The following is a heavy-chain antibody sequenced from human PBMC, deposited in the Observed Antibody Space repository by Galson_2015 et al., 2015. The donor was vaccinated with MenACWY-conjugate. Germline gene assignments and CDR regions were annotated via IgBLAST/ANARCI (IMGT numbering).Heavy chain of an antibody. V-gene: IGHV3-23*01. CDR1: GFTFSSYA. J-gene: IGHJ4*02. Sequence: SLRLSCAASGFTFSSYAMSWVRQAPGKGLEWVSAISGSGGSTYYTDSVKGRFTISRDNSKNTPYLQMNSLRAEDTAVYYCAKAASSRAAAGMRVDYWGQGTLVTVSS. D-gene: IGHD6-13*01. CDR2: ISGSGGST. CDR3: AKAASSRAAAGMRVDY.